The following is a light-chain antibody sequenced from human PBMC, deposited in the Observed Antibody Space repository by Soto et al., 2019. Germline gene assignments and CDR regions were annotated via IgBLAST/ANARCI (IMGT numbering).Light chain of an antibody. Sequence: DIQMTQSPSSLSASVGDRVTITCRASQSIRSYLNWYQHKPGRAPDLMIYAASSLQSGVPSRFSGSGSGTEFTLTISRLEPEDFAVYYCQQYGSSIITFGQGTRLEIK. V-gene: IGKV1-39*01. J-gene: IGKJ5*01. CDR2: AAS. CDR1: QSIRSY. CDR3: QQYGSSIIT.